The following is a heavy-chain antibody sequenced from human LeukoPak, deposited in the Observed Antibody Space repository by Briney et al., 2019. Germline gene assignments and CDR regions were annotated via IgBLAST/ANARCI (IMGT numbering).Heavy chain of an antibody. CDR1: GFTFDDYA. V-gene: IGHV3-9*01. CDR3: AKDSSSGDKRYYYYGMDV. CDR2: ISWNSGSI. D-gene: IGHD4-17*01. J-gene: IGHJ6*02. Sequence: GRSLRLSCLASGFTFDDYAMHWVRQAPGRGLAGVSGISWNSGSIGYADSVKGRFTISRDNAKNSLYLQMNSLRAEDTALYYCAKDSSSGDKRYYYYGMDVWGQGTTVTVSS.